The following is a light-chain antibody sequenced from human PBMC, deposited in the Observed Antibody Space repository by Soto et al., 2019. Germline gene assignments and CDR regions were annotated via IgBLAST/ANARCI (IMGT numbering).Light chain of an antibody. V-gene: IGKV3D-15*01. CDR1: QSVNSH. J-gene: IGKJ4*01. CDR3: QQYNNWPLT. CDR2: GES. Sequence: EIVMTQSPASLSVSPGERVTLSCRASQSVNSHLAWYQQKPGQAPRLLILGESTRATGTPARFSGSGSGTDFTLTISRLQSEDFAVYYCQQYNNWPLTVGGGTKVEI.